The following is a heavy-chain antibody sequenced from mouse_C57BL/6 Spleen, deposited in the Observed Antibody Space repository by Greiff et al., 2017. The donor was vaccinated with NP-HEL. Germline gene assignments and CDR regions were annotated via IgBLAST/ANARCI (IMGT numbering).Heavy chain of an antibody. J-gene: IGHJ1*03. V-gene: IGHV1-72*01. Sequence: QVQLHQSGAELVKPGASVKLSCKASGYTFTSYWMHWVKQRPGRGLEWIGRIDPNSGGTKYNEKFKSKATLTVDKPSSTAYMQLSSLTSEDSAVYYCARGITTVVEEDWYFDVWGTGTTVTVSS. CDR2: IDPNSGGT. D-gene: IGHD1-1*01. CDR3: ARGITTVVEEDWYFDV. CDR1: GYTFTSYW.